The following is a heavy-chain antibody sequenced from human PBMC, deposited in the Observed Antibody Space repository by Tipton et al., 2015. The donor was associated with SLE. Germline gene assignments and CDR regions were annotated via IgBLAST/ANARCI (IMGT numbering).Heavy chain of an antibody. CDR3: ARFGVWFGELLTLDY. J-gene: IGHJ4*02. Sequence: TLSFTCAVYGGSFSGYYWSWIRQPPGKGLERIGEINHSGRTNYNPSLKSRVTISVDTSKNQFSLKLSSVTAADTAVYYCARFGVWFGELLTLDYWGQGTLVTVSS. CDR2: INHSGRT. V-gene: IGHV4-34*01. CDR1: GGSFSGYY. D-gene: IGHD3-10*01.